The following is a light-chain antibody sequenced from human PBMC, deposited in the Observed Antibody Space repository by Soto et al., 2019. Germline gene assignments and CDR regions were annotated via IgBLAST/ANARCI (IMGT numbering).Light chain of an antibody. CDR3: QQYDKWPRT. J-gene: IGKJ1*01. Sequence: EIVLTQSPGTLSLSPGERATLSCRASQSVSGRYLAWYQQKPGQAPRLLIYGASSRATGIPDRFSGSGSGTEFTLTISNLQSEDFAVYHCQQYDKWPRTFGQGTKVDIK. CDR2: GAS. CDR1: QSVSGRY. V-gene: IGKV3-20*01.